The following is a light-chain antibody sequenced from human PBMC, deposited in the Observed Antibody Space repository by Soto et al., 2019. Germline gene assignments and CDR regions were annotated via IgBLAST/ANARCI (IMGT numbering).Light chain of an antibody. CDR2: EVN. Sequence: QSVLSQPASLSGSPGQSITISCTGTSSDIGACDYISLVTQHPGRAPKLMISEVNDRPSGVSNRCSGSKSGSTVYLPMSGLQIEVEAEYLFFSFTSTSAHVFGTGTKVTVL. V-gene: IGLV2-14*03. J-gene: IGLJ1*01. CDR3: FSFTSTSAHV. CDR1: SSDIGACDY.